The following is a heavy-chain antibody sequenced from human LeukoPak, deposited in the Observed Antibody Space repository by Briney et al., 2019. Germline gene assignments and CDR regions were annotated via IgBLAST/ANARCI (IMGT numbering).Heavy chain of an antibody. CDR3: ATSPPNWGFDN. V-gene: IGHV1-8*01. CDR1: GYTLTSYD. D-gene: IGHD7-27*01. Sequence: ASVKVSCKASGYTLTSYDINWVRQATGQGLEWMGWMSPSSGNTGYAQKFQGRVTMTRSTSISTAYMELSSLRSEDTAVYYCATSPPNWGFDNWGQGTLVTVSS. J-gene: IGHJ4*02. CDR2: MSPSSGNT.